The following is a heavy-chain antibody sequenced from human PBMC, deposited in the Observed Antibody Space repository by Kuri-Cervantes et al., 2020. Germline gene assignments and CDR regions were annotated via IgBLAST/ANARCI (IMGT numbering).Heavy chain of an antibody. D-gene: IGHD5-12*01. CDR2: INHSGST. J-gene: IGHJ4*02. Sequence: GSLRLSCAVYGGSFSGYYWSWIRQPPGKGLEWIGEINHSGSTNYNPSLKSRVTISVDTSKNRFSLKLSSVTAADTAVYYCARVLATDYYFDYWGQGTLVTVFS. CDR1: GGSFSGYY. V-gene: IGHV4-34*01. CDR3: ARVLATDYYFDY.